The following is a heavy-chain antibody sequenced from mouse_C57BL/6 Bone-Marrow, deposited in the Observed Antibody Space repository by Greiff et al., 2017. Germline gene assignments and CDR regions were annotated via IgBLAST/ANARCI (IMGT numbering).Heavy chain of an antibody. D-gene: IGHD2-4*01. CDR1: GFTFSDYG. V-gene: IGHV5-17*01. J-gene: IGHJ3*01. Sequence: EVKVVESGGGLVKPGASLKLSCAASGFTFSDYGMHWVRQAPEKGLEWVAYISSGSSTIYYADTVKGRFTISRDNAKNTLFLQMTSLRSEDTAMYYCARIYYDYDAWFAYWGQGTLVTVSA. CDR2: ISSGSSTI. CDR3: ARIYYDYDAWFAY.